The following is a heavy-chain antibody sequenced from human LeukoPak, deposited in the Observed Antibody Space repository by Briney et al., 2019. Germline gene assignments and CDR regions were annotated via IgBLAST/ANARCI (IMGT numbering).Heavy chain of an antibody. CDR3: AKGPYYDILTGYYHDY. V-gene: IGHV3-23*01. CDR1: GYTFTSYG. J-gene: IGHJ4*02. Sequence: SCKASGYTFTSYGISWVRQAPGKGLEWVSAISGSGGSTYYADSVKGRFTISRDNSKNTLYLQMNSLRAEDTAVYYCAKGPYYDILTGYYHDYWGQGTLVTVSS. D-gene: IGHD3-9*01. CDR2: ISGSGGST.